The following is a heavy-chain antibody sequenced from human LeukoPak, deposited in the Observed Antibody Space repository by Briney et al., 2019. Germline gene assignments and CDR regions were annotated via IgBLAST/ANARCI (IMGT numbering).Heavy chain of an antibody. J-gene: IGHJ4*02. CDR3: ARGIAARVTH. Sequence: GGSLRLSCAASGFTFSSYAMHWVRQAPGKGLEYVSAISSNGGSTYYANSVKGRFTISRDNSKNTLYLQMGSLRSDDTAVYYCARGIAARVTHWGQGTLATVSS. D-gene: IGHD6-6*01. V-gene: IGHV3-64*01. CDR1: GFTFSSYA. CDR2: ISSNGGST.